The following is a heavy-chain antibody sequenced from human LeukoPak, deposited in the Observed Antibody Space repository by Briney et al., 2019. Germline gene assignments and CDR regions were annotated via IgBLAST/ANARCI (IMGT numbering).Heavy chain of an antibody. V-gene: IGHV4-59*01. D-gene: IGHD1-26*01. CDR2: IYYSGST. CDR1: GVSISSYY. J-gene: IGHJ6*02. CDR3: ARDRTSGSPHYYYYGMDV. Sequence: PSETLSLTCTVSGVSISSYYWSWVRQPPGKGLEWIGYIYYSGSTNYNPSLKSRVTISVDTSKNQFSLKLSSVTAADTAVYYCARDRTSGSPHYYYYGMDVWGQGTTVTVSS.